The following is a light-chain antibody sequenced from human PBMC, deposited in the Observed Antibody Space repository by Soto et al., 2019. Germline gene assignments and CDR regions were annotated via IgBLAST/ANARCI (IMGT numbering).Light chain of an antibody. CDR2: DVS. CDR3: SSYAATSTLVV. Sequence: QSALTQPAAVSGSPGQSVTISCTGTTGDVGTYNYVSWYQQHPGKAPKLMIYDVSNRPSGVSNRFSGSKSVNTAYLTISGLQAEDEADYYCSSYAATSTLVVFGGGTKVTVL. J-gene: IGLJ2*01. CDR1: TGDVGTYNY. V-gene: IGLV2-14*01.